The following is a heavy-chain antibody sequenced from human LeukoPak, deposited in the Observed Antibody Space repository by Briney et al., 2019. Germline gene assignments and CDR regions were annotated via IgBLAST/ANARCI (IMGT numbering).Heavy chain of an antibody. CDR2: IRSDGSNK. Sequence: GGSLRLSCAGSGFSFSSYGMHWVRQAPGKGLEWMAFIRSDGSNKYYADSVKGRFTISRDNSKNTLYLQMNSLRAEDTAVYYCARILDSAWGELSYWGQGTLVTVSS. J-gene: IGHJ4*02. CDR3: ARILDSAWGELSY. CDR1: GFSFSSYG. V-gene: IGHV3-30*02. D-gene: IGHD6-19*01.